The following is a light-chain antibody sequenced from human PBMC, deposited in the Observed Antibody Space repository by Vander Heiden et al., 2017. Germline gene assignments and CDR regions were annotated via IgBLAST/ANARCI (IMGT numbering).Light chain of an antibody. CDR2: GAS. CDR3: QQYNNWL. Sequence: EIVMTQSPATLSVSPGERATLSCRASQSVSSNLARYQQKPGQAPRLLIYGASTRATGIPARFSGSGSGTEFTLTISSLQSEDFAVYYCQQYNNWLFGQGTKLEIK. V-gene: IGKV3-15*01. J-gene: IGKJ2*01. CDR1: QSVSSN.